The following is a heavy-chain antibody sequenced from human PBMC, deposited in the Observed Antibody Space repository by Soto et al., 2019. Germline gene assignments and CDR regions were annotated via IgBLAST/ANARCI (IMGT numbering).Heavy chain of an antibody. CDR1: GGSISSSSYY. D-gene: IGHD2-15*01. CDR2: IYYSGST. J-gene: IGHJ4*02. Sequence: QLQLQESGPGLVKPSETLSLTCTVSGGSISSSSYYWGWIRQPPGKGLEWIGSIYYSGSTYYNPSLKSRVTISVDTSKNQFSLKLSSVTAADTAVYYCARLGEGYCSGGSCYLPGYWGQGTLVTVSP. CDR3: ARLGEGYCSGGSCYLPGY. V-gene: IGHV4-39*01.